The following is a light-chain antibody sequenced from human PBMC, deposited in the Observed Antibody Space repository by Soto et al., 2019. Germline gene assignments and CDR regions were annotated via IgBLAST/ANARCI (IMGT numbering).Light chain of an antibody. V-gene: IGKV1-39*01. CDR1: QSVSTY. Sequence: DIQMTQSPSSLSASVGDRVTITCRASQSVSTYLNWYQQKPGKAPKLLISAASSLQSGVPSRFGGSGSGTAFTLSISSLQPEDFATYYCQQSYSAPPHTFGGGTKVESK. CDR2: AAS. CDR3: QQSYSAPPHT. J-gene: IGKJ4*01.